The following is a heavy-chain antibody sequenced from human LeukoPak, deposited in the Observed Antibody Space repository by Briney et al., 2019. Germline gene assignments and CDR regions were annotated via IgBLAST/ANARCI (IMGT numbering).Heavy chain of an antibody. Sequence: SETLALTCTVSGGSISSSSYYWGWIRQPPGKGLEWIGSIYYSGSTYYNPSLKSRVTISVDTSKNQFSLKLSSVTAADTAVYYCARCLGHYYDSSGYYYPAYWGQGTLVTVSS. J-gene: IGHJ4*02. CDR3: ARCLGHYYDSSGYYYPAY. D-gene: IGHD3-22*01. CDR1: GGSISSSSYY. V-gene: IGHV4-39*01. CDR2: IYYSGST.